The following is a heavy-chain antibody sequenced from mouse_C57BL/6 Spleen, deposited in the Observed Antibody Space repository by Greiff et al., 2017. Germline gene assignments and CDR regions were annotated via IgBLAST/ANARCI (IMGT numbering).Heavy chain of an antibody. Sequence: QVQLQQSGAELVRPGASVKMSCKASGYTFTSYSMHWVKQRPGQGLEWIGYINPSSGYTKYNQKFKDKATLTADTSSSTAYMQLSSLTSEDSAVCYCARGLLYALDYWGQGTSVTVSS. CDR2: INPSSGYT. J-gene: IGHJ4*01. CDR1: GYTFTSYS. V-gene: IGHV1-4*01. CDR3: ARGLLYALDY.